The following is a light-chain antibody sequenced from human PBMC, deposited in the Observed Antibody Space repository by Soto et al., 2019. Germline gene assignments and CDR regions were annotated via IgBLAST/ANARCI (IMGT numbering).Light chain of an antibody. CDR2: DAS. J-gene: IGKJ1*01. Sequence: EIVLKQSPGTLSLSPGERATLSXRTSQRVSSSNLAWYQQKPGQAPRLLIYDASNRATGIPARFSGSGSGTDFTLTISSLEPEDFAVYYCQQRSNWPPWTFGQGTKVDIK. CDR3: QQRSNWPPWT. V-gene: IGKV3-11*01. CDR1: QRVSSSN.